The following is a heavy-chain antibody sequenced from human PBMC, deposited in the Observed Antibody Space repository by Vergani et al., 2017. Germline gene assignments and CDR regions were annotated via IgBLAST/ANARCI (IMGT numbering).Heavy chain of an antibody. CDR2: ISSSSSYI. CDR1: GFTFSSYS. CDR3: ARVSSPYGDSPFDY. V-gene: IGHV3-21*01. Sequence: EVQLLESGGGLVQPGGSLRLSCAASGFTFSSYSMNWVRQAPGKGLEWVSSISSSSSYIYYADSVKGRFTISRDNAKNSLYLQMNSLRAEDTAVYYCARVSSPYGDSPFDYWGQGTLVTVSS. D-gene: IGHD4-17*01. J-gene: IGHJ4*02.